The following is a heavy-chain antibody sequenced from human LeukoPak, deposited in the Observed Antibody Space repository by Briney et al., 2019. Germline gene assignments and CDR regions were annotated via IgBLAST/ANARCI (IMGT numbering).Heavy chain of an antibody. CDR1: GYTFIRYG. V-gene: IGHV1-18*04. CDR3: ARDDISCSGGNCYQNLFDY. J-gene: IGHJ4*02. Sequence: ASVKVSCKASGYTFIRYGISWVRQAPGQGLEWMGWVSAYNGVTSYAQKLQGRVTMTTDTSTSTAYMELRSLRSDDTAVYYCARDDISCSGGNCYQNLFDYWGQGTLVTVSS. CDR2: VSAYNGVT. D-gene: IGHD2-15*01.